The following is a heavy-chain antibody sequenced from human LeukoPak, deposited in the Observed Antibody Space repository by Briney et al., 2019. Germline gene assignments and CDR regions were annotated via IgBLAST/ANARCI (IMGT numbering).Heavy chain of an antibody. V-gene: IGHV4-31*03. CDR2: IYYSGST. D-gene: IGHD4-17*01. CDR3: ARALGDYVLYGMDV. Sequence: NPSETLSLTCTVSGGSISSGGYYWSWIRQHPGKGLEWIGYIYYSGSTYYNPSLKSRVTVSVDTSKNQFSLKLSSVTAADTAVYYCARALGDYVLYGMDVRGQGTTVTVSS. CDR1: GGSISSGGYY. J-gene: IGHJ6*02.